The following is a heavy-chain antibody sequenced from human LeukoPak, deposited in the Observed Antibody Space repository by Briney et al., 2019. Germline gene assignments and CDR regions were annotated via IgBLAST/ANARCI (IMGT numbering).Heavy chain of an antibody. CDR3: ARIGGVYYDSSGLDY. V-gene: IGHV1-18*01. Sequence: ASVKVSCKASGYTFTSYGISWVRQAPGQGLEWMGWISAYNGNTNYAQKLQGRVTMATDTSTSTAYMELRSLRSDDTAVYYCARIGGVYYDSSGLDYWGQGTLVTVSS. CDR2: ISAYNGNT. J-gene: IGHJ4*02. CDR1: GYTFTSYG. D-gene: IGHD3-22*01.